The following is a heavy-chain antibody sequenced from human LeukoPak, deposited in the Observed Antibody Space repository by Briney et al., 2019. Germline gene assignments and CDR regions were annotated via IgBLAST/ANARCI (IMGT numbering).Heavy chain of an antibody. Sequence: PSQTLSLTCTVSGGSISSSSYYWGWIRQPPGKGLEWIGSIYYSGSTYYNPSLKSRVTISVDTSKNQFSLKLSSVTAADTAVYYCARFRRGGTAARLGGPLIDYWGQGTLVTVSS. CDR2: IYYSGST. J-gene: IGHJ4*02. CDR1: GGSISSSSYY. V-gene: IGHV4-39*01. D-gene: IGHD6-6*01. CDR3: ARFRRGGTAARLGGPLIDY.